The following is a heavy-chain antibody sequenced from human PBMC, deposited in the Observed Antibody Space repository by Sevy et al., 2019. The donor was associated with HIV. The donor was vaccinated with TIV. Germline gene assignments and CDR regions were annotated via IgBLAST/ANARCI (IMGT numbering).Heavy chain of an antibody. V-gene: IGHV4-4*07. CDR1: GDSISTYY. Sequence: SETLSLTCIVSGDSISTYYWSWIRQSAGRGLEWIGRIQTSGHTNYNPSLKSRVTMSVDTSKNQFSLKLSSVTAADTAVYYCARGLGRGGSGSYFDPWGQGTLLTVSS. J-gene: IGHJ5*02. CDR2: IQTSGHT. CDR3: ARGLGRGGSGSYFDP. D-gene: IGHD3-10*01.